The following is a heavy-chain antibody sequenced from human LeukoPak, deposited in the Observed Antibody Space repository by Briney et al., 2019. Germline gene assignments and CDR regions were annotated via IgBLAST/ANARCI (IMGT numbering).Heavy chain of an antibody. CDR2: IYYSGST. Sequence: PSETLSLTCTVSGGSISSYYWSWIRQPPGKGLEWIGYIYYSGSTNYNPSLKSRVTISVDTSKNQFSLKLSSVTAADTAVYYRARDYSGSYSFDYWGQGTLVTVSS. CDR1: GGSISSYY. CDR3: ARDYSGSYSFDY. D-gene: IGHD1-26*01. V-gene: IGHV4-59*01. J-gene: IGHJ4*02.